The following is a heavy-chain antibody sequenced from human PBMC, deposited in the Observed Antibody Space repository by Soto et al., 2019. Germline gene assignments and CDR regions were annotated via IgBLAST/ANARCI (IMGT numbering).Heavy chain of an antibody. Sequence: GGSLRLSCAASGFTFTRYSMNWVRQAPGKGLEWVSYISSTTNYIYYGDSMKGRFTISRDNAKNSLYLEMNSLRAEDTAVYYCARESEDLTSNFDYWGQGTLVTVSS. J-gene: IGHJ4*02. CDR2: ISSTTNYI. CDR1: GFTFTRYS. CDR3: ARESEDLTSNFDY. V-gene: IGHV3-21*06.